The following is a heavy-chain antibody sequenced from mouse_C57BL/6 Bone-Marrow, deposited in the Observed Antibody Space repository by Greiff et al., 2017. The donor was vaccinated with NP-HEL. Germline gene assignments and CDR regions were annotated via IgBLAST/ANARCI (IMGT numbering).Heavy chain of an antibody. CDR2: INPNNGGT. J-gene: IGHJ3*01. D-gene: IGHD1-1*01. Sequence: EVQLQQSGPELVKPGASVKISCKASGYPFTDYYMNWVKQSHGKSLEWIGDINPNNGGTSYNQKFKGKATLTVDKSSSTAYMELRSLTSEDSAGYYCARRITTVVAPFAYWGQGTLVTVSA. CDR3: ARRITTVVAPFAY. V-gene: IGHV1-26*01. CDR1: GYPFTDYY.